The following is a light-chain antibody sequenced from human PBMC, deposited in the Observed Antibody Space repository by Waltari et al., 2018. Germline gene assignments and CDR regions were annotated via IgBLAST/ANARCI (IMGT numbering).Light chain of an antibody. CDR1: QSVSSNY. J-gene: IGKJ1*01. Sequence: EIVLTQSPGTLSLSPGERATLSCKASQSVSSNYLAWYQQKPDQAPRLLIYGASSRDTGIPDRFSGSGSGTDFTLTISRLVPEDFAVYYCQQYGSSPRTFGQGTKVEIK. V-gene: IGKV3-20*01. CDR2: GAS. CDR3: QQYGSSPRT.